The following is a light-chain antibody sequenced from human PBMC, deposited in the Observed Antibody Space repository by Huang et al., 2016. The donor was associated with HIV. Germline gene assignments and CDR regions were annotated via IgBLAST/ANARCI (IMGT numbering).Light chain of an antibody. J-gene: IGKJ4*01. CDR2: GAS. Sequence: EIVMTQSPATVSVSPGGRSTLFCRASQSVGSNLAWYQQKPGQAPRLLILGASTRAAGIPARFSGSGSGTEFARTISSLQSEDFAVYYCQQYNNWPLTFAGGTKVEIK. CDR3: QQYNNWPLT. V-gene: IGKV3-15*01. CDR1: QSVGSN.